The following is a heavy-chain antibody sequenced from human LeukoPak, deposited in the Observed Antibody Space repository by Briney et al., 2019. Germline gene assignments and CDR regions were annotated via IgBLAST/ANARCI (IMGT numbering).Heavy chain of an antibody. CDR3: ARLHGDYGLGNWFDP. D-gene: IGHD4-17*01. Sequence: SETLSLTCTVSGGSITTSRSYGGWIRQPPGKGLEWIGTIYYSGNTYYSPSLKSRITISVDTSNNQLSLKVKSVTAADTAVYYCARLHGDYGLGNWFDPWGQGTLVTVAS. J-gene: IGHJ5*02. V-gene: IGHV4-39*01. CDR1: GGSITTSRSY. CDR2: IYYSGNT.